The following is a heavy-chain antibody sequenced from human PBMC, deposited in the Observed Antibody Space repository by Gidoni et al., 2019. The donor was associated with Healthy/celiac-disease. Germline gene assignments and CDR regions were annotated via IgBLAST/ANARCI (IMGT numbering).Heavy chain of an antibody. Sequence: TVSGGSISSYYWSWIRQPPGKGLEWIGYIYYSGSTNYNPSLKSRVTISVDTSKNQFSLKLSSVTAADTAVYYCARVHSADYGDYADFDYWGQGTLVTVSS. V-gene: IGHV4-59*01. CDR2: IYYSGST. CDR1: GGSISSYY. J-gene: IGHJ4*02. CDR3: ARVHSADYGDYADFDY. D-gene: IGHD4-17*01.